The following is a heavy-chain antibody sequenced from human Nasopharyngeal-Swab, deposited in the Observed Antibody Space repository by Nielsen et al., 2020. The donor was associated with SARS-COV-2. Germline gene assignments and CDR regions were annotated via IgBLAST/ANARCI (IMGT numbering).Heavy chain of an antibody. V-gene: IGHV4-39*07. D-gene: IGHD5-24*01. CDR2: IYYSGST. Sequence: PGKGLEWIGSIYYSGSTYYNPSLKSRVTISVDTSKNQFSLKLSSVTAADTAVYYCAGRGGDGYNYYFDYWGQGTLVTVSS. J-gene: IGHJ4*02. CDR3: AGRGGDGYNYYFDY.